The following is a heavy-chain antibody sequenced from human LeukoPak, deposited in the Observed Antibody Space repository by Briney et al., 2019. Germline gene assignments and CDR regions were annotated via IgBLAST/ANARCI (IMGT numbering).Heavy chain of an antibody. D-gene: IGHD3-10*01. CDR1: GGSISSYY. CDR3: ASWVFDGSGSYFYY. V-gene: IGHV4-4*07. J-gene: IGHJ4*02. Sequence: PSETLSLTCTVSGGSISSYYWSWIRHPAGKGLEWIGRIYTSGSTNYNPSLKSRVTMSVDTSKNQFSLKLSSVTAADTAVYYCASWVFDGSGSYFYYWGQGTLVTVSS. CDR2: IYTSGST.